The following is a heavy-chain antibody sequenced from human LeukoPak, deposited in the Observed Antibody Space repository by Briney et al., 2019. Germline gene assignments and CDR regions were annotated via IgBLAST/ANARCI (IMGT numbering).Heavy chain of an antibody. CDR1: GFTFSSYG. V-gene: IGHV3-33*01. CDR2: IWYDGSNK. J-gene: IGHJ2*01. D-gene: IGHD4-11*01. Sequence: GGSLRLSCAASGFTFSSYGMHWVRQAPGKGLEWVAVIWYDGSNKYYADSVKGRFTISRDNSKNTLYLQMNSLRAEDTAVYYCARVTGLRGPLHFDLWGRGTLVTVSS. CDR3: ARVTGLRGPLHFDL.